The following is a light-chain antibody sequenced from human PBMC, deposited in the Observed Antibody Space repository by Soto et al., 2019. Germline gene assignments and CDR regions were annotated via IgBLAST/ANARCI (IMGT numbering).Light chain of an antibody. V-gene: IGKV3-20*01. CDR1: QNISSSY. Sequence: EIVLTQSPGTLSLSPGERAILSCRASQNISSSYLAWYQQKPAQAPRLLIYGASSRATGIPDRFSGSGSGTDFTLTISRLEPEDFAIYYCQQCGRSPITFGQGTRLEIK. CDR2: GAS. J-gene: IGKJ5*01. CDR3: QQCGRSPIT.